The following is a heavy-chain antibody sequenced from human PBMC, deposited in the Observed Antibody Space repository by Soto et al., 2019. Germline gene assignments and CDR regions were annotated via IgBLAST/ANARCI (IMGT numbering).Heavy chain of an antibody. CDR3: ARGRGIDY. D-gene: IGHD3-10*01. V-gene: IGHV3-7*05. CDR1: GFTSSSYW. CDR2: IKQDGSEK. Sequence: EVQLVESGGGLVQPGGSLRLSCAASGFTSSSYWMTWVRQAPGKGLEWVANIKQDGSEKYFVDSVKGRFTISRDNAKNSLYLQMNSLRGEDTAVYYCARGRGIDYWGQGTLVTVSS. J-gene: IGHJ4*02.